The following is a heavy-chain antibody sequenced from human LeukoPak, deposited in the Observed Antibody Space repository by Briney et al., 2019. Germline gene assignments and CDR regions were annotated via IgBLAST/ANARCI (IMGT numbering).Heavy chain of an antibody. CDR1: GGNFNNYA. Sequence: ASVKVSCKASGGNFNNYAITWVRQAPGQGLEWMGWINPNSGGTNYAPKFQGRVTMTRDTSITTAYMELSRLTSDDTTIYYCATTLHIVVVTWHAFDIWGQGTMVTVSS. D-gene: IGHD2-21*02. V-gene: IGHV1-2*02. J-gene: IGHJ3*02. CDR2: INPNSGGT. CDR3: ATTLHIVVVTWHAFDI.